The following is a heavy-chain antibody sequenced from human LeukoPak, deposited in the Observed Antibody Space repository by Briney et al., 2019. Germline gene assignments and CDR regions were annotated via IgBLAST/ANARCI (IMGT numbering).Heavy chain of an antibody. V-gene: IGHV3-48*03. D-gene: IGHD1-26*01. CDR2: ISSSGSTI. CDR3: ARESYHFDY. CDR1: GFTFSSYD. Sequence: PGGSLRLSCAASGFTFSSYDMNWVRQAPGKGLERVSYISSSGSTIYYADSVKGRFTISRDNAKNSLYLQMNSLRAEDTAVYYCARESYHFDYWGQGTLVTVSS. J-gene: IGHJ4*02.